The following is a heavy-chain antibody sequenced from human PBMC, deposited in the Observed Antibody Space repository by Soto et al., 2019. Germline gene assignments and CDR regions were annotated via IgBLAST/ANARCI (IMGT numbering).Heavy chain of an antibody. V-gene: IGHV3-21*01. D-gene: IGHD5-12*01. Sequence: PGGSLRLSCATSGFTFSTYAMHWVRQAPGKGLEWVSSISSSSSYIYYADSVKGRFTISRDNAKNSLYPQMNSLRAEDTAVYYCARDGINSGYDTSIDYWGQGTLVTVSS. CDR3: ARDGINSGYDTSIDY. J-gene: IGHJ4*02. CDR1: GFTFSTYA. CDR2: ISSSSSYI.